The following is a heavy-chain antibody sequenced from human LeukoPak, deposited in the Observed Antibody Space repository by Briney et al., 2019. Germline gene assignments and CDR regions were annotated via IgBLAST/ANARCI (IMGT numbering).Heavy chain of an antibody. V-gene: IGHV3-15*07. D-gene: IGHD3-10*01. CDR3: TTDLSRYYGNSDY. CDR1: GFTFSNAW. J-gene: IGHJ4*02. CDR2: IKSKPDGGTT. Sequence: GGSLRLSCAASGFTFSNAWMNWVRQAPGKGLEWVGRIKSKPDGGTTDYAAPVKGRFTISRDDSKSTLYLQMNSLKTEDTAVYYCTTDLSRYYGNSDYWGQGTLVTVSS.